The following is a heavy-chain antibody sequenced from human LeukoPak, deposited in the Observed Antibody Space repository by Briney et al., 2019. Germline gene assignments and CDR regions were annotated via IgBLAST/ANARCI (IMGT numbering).Heavy chain of an antibody. CDR2: ISPSGAST. D-gene: IGHD5-18*01. CDR1: GYTFTRYY. Sequence: ASVKVSCKASGYTFTRYYMHWVRQAPGQGLEWMGIISPSGASTSYAQKFQGRVTMTRDTSTSTVYMELSSLRPEDTAVYYCARDRWGYSYGGDWGQGTLVTVSS. CDR3: ARDRWGYSYGGD. J-gene: IGHJ4*02. V-gene: IGHV1-46*01.